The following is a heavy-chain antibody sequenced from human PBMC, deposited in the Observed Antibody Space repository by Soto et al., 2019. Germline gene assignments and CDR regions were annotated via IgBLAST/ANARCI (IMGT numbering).Heavy chain of an antibody. CDR1: GFTFSSYS. J-gene: IGHJ6*02. D-gene: IGHD6-6*01. CDR2: ISSSSSYI. V-gene: IGHV3-21*01. Sequence: PGGSLRLSCAASGFTFSSYSMNWGRQAPGKGREWVSSISSSSSYIYYADSVKGRFTISRDNAKNSLYLQMNSLRAEDTAVYYCASLHSSSSYHYYYYGMDVWGQGTTVTVSS. CDR3: ASLHSSSSYHYYYYGMDV.